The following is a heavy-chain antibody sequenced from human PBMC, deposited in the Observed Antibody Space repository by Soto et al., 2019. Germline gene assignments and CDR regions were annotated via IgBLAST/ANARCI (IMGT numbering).Heavy chain of an antibody. D-gene: IGHD3-10*01. CDR1: GGSFSDYY. J-gene: IGHJ6*02. Sequence: SETLSLTCAVYGGSFSDYYWRWIRQPPGKGLEWIGEINHSGSTNYNPSLKSRVTISVDTSKNQFSLKLSSVTAADTAVYYCARISMVRGVIGHFYGMDVWGHGTTVTVSS. CDR3: ARISMVRGVIGHFYGMDV. CDR2: INHSGST. V-gene: IGHV4-34*01.